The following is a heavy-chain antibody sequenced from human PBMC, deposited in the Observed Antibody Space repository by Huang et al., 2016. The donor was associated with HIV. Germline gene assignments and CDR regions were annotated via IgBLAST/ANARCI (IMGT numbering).Heavy chain of an antibody. CDR2: IKQDESEK. V-gene: IGHV3-7*01. CDR3: ATKTAAMDI. Sequence: VESGGRLVQPGGSIRLSCVGSTFRFGAYWMSWVRQSQGKGLEWVVNIKQDESEKYYVDSVKGRFNISRDNAKKVLFLEMNNVRVEDTATYYCATKTAAMDIWGQGTTVTVS. D-gene: IGHD1-7*01. CDR1: TFRFGAYW. J-gene: IGHJ6*02.